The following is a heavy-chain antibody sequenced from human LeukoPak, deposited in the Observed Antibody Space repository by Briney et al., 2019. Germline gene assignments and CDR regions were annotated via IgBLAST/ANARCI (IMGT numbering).Heavy chain of an antibody. D-gene: IGHD3-10*01. CDR1: GGSITRHY. Sequence: PSETLSLTCNVSGGSITRHYWGWIRQPPGKGLEWIGYIYNSGSTNYNPSLKRRVTMSVDMSTNQISLKLSSVTAADTAVYYCARGSGGDGSGSLWGQGTLVTVSS. CDR3: ARGSGGDGSGSL. V-gene: IGHV4-59*11. CDR2: IYNSGST. J-gene: IGHJ4*02.